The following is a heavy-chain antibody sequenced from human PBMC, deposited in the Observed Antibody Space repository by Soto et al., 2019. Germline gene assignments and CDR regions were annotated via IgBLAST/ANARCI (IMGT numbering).Heavy chain of an antibody. CDR2: IYHSGST. CDR3: ARRYGSCLDY. Sequence: SETLSLTCTVSRAPISSSNWWSWVRQPPGKGLEWIGEIYHSGSTNYNPSLKSRVTISVDKSKNQFSLKLSSVTAADTAVYYCARRYGSCLDYWGQGTLVTVSS. V-gene: IGHV4-4*02. CDR1: RAPISSSNW. D-gene: IGHD5-18*01. J-gene: IGHJ4*02.